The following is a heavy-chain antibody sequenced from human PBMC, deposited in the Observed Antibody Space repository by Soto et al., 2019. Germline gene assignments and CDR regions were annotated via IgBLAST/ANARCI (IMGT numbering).Heavy chain of an antibody. CDR1: GFTFSSYG. J-gene: IGHJ4*02. D-gene: IGHD6-13*01. CDR2: ISYDGSNK. V-gene: IGHV3-30*18. Sequence: GGSLRLSCAASGFTFSSYGMHWVRQAPGKGLEWVAVISYDGSNKYYADSVKGRFTISRDNSKNTLYLQMNSLRAEDTAVYYCAKEWAAAGILDYWGQGTLVTVSS. CDR3: AKEWAAAGILDY.